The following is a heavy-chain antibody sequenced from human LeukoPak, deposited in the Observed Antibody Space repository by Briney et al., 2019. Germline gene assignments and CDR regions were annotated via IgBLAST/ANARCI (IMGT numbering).Heavy chain of an antibody. CDR2: ISSSSSYI. D-gene: IGHD3-10*01. V-gene: IGHV3-21*01. CDR1: GFTFSSYS. CDR3: ARGGGSGSYQDH. J-gene: IGHJ4*02. Sequence: GGSLRLSCAASGFTFSSYSMNWVRQAPGKGREWVSSISSSSSYIYYADSVKGRFTISRDNAKNSLYLQMNSLRAEDTAVYYCARGGGSGSYQDHWGQGTLVTVSS.